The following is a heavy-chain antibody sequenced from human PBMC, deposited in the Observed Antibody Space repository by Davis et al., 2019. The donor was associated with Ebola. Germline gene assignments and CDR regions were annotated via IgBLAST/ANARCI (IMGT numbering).Heavy chain of an antibody. CDR1: GYTLTELS. D-gene: IGHD1-26*01. J-gene: IGHJ4*02. Sequence: ASVKVSCKVSGYTLTELSMHWVRQAPGKGLEWMGGFDPEDGETIYAQKFQGRVTMTEDTSTDTAYMELSSLRSEDTAVYYCATANSGSYYGFYWGQGTLVTVSS. CDR2: FDPEDGET. CDR3: ATANSGSYYGFY. V-gene: IGHV1-24*01.